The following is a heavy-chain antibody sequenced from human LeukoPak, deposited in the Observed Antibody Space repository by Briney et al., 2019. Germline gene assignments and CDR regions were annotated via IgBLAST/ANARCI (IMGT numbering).Heavy chain of an antibody. V-gene: IGHV4-34*01. CDR3: TRMTTGHDY. CDR2: INHSGYT. D-gene: IGHD4-17*01. J-gene: IGHJ4*02. Sequence: SETLSLTCAVSGVSFDDYYWSWVRQTPGKGLEWIGEINHSGYTNDSPSLKSRVTLSIDTFRKQFSLNLRSVTVADAGIYYCTRMTTGHDYWGQGTLVTVSS. CDR1: GVSFDDYY.